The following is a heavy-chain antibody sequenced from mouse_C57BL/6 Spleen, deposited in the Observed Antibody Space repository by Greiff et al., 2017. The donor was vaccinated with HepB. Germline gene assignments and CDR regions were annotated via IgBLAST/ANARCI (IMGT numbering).Heavy chain of an antibody. Sequence: VQLQESGAELVRPGASVTLSCKASGYTFTDYEMHWVKQTPVHGLEWIGAIDPETGGTAYYQKFKGKAILTADKSSSTAYMELRSLTSEDSAVYYCTRGNWDNYWGQGTTLTVSS. V-gene: IGHV1-15*01. CDR3: TRGNWDNY. CDR1: GYTFTDYE. J-gene: IGHJ2*01. D-gene: IGHD4-1*02. CDR2: IDPETGGT.